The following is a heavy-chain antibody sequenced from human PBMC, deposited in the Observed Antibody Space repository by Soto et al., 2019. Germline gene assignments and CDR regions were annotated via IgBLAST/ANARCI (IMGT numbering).Heavy chain of an antibody. CDR1: GGTFSSYA. CDR3: ARGYYDILTGYLPPSGYYYYGMDV. Sequence: SVKVSCKASGGTFSSYAISWVRQAPGQGLEWMGGIIPIFGTANYAQKFQGRVTITADESTSTAYMELSSLRSEDTAVYYCARGYYDILTGYLPPSGYYYYGMDVWGQGTTVTVSS. D-gene: IGHD3-9*01. CDR2: IIPIFGTA. V-gene: IGHV1-69*13. J-gene: IGHJ6*02.